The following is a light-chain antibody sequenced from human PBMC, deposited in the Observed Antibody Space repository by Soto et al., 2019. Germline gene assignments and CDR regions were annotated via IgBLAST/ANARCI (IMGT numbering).Light chain of an antibody. CDR3: QQYNNWPPMWT. V-gene: IGKV3D-15*01. CDR1: QTVGRY. Sequence: EIVMTQSPATVSVSPGERATLSCRASQTVGRYLSWYQHSPGQGPRLLVYDASNRATGVPARFSGSGSETDFTLTISSLQSEDFAVYYCQQYNNWPPMWTFGQGTKVDIK. J-gene: IGKJ1*01. CDR2: DAS.